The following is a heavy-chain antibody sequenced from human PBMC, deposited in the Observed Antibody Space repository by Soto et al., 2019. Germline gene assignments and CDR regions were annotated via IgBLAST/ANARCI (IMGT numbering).Heavy chain of an antibody. CDR1: GGTFSSYA. Sequence: GASVKVSCKASGGTFSSYAISWARQAPGQGLEWMGGIIPIFGTANYAQKFQGRVTITADKSTSTAYMELSSLRSEDTAVYYCASGSSSGVGGMDVWGQGTAVTVSS. CDR2: IIPIFGTA. CDR3: ASGSSSGVGGMDV. J-gene: IGHJ6*02. D-gene: IGHD6-6*01. V-gene: IGHV1-69*06.